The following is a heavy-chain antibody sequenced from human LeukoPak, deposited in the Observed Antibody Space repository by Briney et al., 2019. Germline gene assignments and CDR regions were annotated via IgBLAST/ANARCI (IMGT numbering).Heavy chain of an antibody. Sequence: PGGSLRLSCAASGFTFSSYSMNWVRQAPGKGLEWVSAISGSGGSTYYADSVKGRFTISRDNSKNTLYLQMNSLRAEDTAVYYCAVGSSPGDYFDYWGQGTLVTVSS. V-gene: IGHV3-23*01. CDR1: GFTFSSYS. D-gene: IGHD6-13*01. CDR3: AVGSSPGDYFDY. J-gene: IGHJ4*02. CDR2: ISGSGGST.